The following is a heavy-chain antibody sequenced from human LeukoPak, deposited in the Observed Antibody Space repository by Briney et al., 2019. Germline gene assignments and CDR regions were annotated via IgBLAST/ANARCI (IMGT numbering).Heavy chain of an antibody. D-gene: IGHD3-10*01. Sequence: ASVKVSCKASGYTFTGYYMHWVRQAPGQGLEWMGIISPSGGSATYAQKFQGRVTMTRDTSTSTVYMELSRLRSDDTAVYYCARGAITMVRGVTNWFDPWGQGTLVTVSS. CDR3: ARGAITMVRGVTNWFDP. J-gene: IGHJ5*02. CDR1: GYTFTGYY. CDR2: ISPSGGSA. V-gene: IGHV1-46*01.